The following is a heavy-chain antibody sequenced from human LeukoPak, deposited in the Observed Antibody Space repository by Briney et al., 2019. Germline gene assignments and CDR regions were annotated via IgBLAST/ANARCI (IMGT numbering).Heavy chain of an antibody. CDR2: IYYSGST. D-gene: IGHD5-12*01. V-gene: IGHV4-59*01. Sequence: PSETLSLTCTVSGGPISSYYWSWIRQPPGKGLEWIGYIYYSGSTNYNPSLKSRVTISVDTSKNQFSLKLSSVTAADTAVYYCAGNIVATSGWFDPWGQGTLVTVSS. J-gene: IGHJ5*02. CDR3: AGNIVATSGWFDP. CDR1: GGPISSYY.